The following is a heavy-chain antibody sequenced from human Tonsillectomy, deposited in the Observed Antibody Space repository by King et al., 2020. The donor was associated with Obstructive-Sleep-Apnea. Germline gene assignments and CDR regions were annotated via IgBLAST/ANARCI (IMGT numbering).Heavy chain of an antibody. CDR3: TTPTLYCSSTSCPVDY. J-gene: IGHJ4*02. D-gene: IGHD2-2*01. CDR2: IKSKTEGGTT. V-gene: IGHV3-15*01. CDR1: GFTFSNAW. Sequence: QLVQSGGGLVKPGGSLRLSCAASGFTFSNAWMSWVRQAPGKGLEWVGRIKSKTEGGTTDYAAPVKGRFTISRDDSKNTLYLQMNSLKTEDTAVYYCTTPTLYCSSTSCPVDYWGQGTLVTVSS.